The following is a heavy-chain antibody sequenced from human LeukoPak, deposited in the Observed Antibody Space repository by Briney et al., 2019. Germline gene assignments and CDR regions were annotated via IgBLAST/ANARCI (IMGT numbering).Heavy chain of an antibody. CDR3: ARVLQTMTTVTTVFDY. CDR2: IYYSGST. V-gene: IGHV4-30-4*01. J-gene: IGHJ4*02. Sequence: SETLSLTCTVSGGSISSGDYYWSWIRQPPGKGLEWIGYIYYSGSTYYNPSLKSRVTISVDTSKNQFSLKLSSVTAADTAVYYCARVLQTMTTVTTVFDYWGQGTLVTVSS. D-gene: IGHD4-17*01. CDR1: GGSISSGDYY.